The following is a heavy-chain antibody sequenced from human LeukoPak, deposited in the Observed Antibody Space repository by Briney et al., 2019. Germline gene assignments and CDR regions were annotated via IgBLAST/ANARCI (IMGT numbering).Heavy chain of an antibody. CDR1: GGTFSSYA. D-gene: IGHD3-10*01. CDR3: ARDTVIPNPSSYYYYYYMDV. Sequence: ASVKVSCKASGGTFSSYAISWVRQAPGQGLEWMGGIIPIFGTANYAQKFQGRVTITADESTSTAYMELSSLRSEDTAVYYCARDTVIPNPSSYYYYYYMDVWGKGTTVTISS. V-gene: IGHV1-69*13. CDR2: IIPIFGTA. J-gene: IGHJ6*03.